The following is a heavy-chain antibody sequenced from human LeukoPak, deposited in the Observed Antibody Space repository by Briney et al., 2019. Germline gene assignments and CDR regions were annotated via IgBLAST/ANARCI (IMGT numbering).Heavy chain of an antibody. Sequence: PGRTLRLSRAASGFTFRTYSMNCLPQSPGNGLECVSSISISSSYIYYAESLKGRFTTSRDNDKKLLYLQMNGPGVEYTAVYYCARSNPGYGSEVDFWGQGTMVTVSS. J-gene: IGHJ4*02. D-gene: IGHD6-19*01. V-gene: IGHV3-21*01. CDR1: GFTFRTYS. CDR3: ARSNPGYGSEVDF. CDR2: ISISSSYI.